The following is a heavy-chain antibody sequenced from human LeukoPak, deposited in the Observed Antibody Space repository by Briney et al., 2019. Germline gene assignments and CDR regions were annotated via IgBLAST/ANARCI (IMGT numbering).Heavy chain of an antibody. D-gene: IGHD3-22*01. V-gene: IGHV4-34*01. CDR3: ARGYLVGYYDSSGYYYYFDY. CDR2: TNHSGST. CDR1: GGSFSGYY. J-gene: IGHJ4*02. Sequence: SETLSLTCAVYGGSFSGYYWSWIRQPPGKGLEWIGETNHSGSTNYNPSLKSRVTISVDTSKNQFSLKLSSVTAADTAVYYCARGYLVGYYDSSGYYYYFDYWGQGTLVTVSS.